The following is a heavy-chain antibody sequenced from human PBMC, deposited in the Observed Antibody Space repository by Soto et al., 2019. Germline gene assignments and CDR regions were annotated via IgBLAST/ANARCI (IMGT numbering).Heavy chain of an antibody. J-gene: IGHJ4*02. CDR2: ISAYNGNT. CDR3: ARTLYGDNVDY. V-gene: IGHV1-18*01. Sequence: ASVKVSCNASGYTFTSYGISWVRQAPGQGLEWMGWISAYNGNTNYAQKFQGRVTMTRNTSISTAYMELSSLRSEDTAVYYCARTLYGDNVDYWGQGTLVTVSS. D-gene: IGHD4-17*01. CDR1: GYTFTSYG.